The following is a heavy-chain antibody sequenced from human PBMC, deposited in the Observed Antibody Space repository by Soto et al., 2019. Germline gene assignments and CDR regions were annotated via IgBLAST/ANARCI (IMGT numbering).Heavy chain of an antibody. Sequence: GGSLRLSCAASGGTFSDHNVDWVRQAPGKGLEWVGRMRNKADSYTTEYAASLEGRFTISRHDSKNTLYLQMNSLTIEDTAVYYCARGPFYNGKIGWTNWGPGTLVTVSS. J-gene: IGHJ4*02. CDR3: ARGPFYNGKIGWTN. CDR1: GGTFSDHN. CDR2: MRNKADSYTT. V-gene: IGHV3-72*01. D-gene: IGHD1-20*01.